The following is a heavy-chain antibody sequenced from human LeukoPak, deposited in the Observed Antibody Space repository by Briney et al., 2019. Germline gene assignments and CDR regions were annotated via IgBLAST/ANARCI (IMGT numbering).Heavy chain of an antibody. D-gene: IGHD2-2*01. CDR2: INAGNGNT. V-gene: IGHV1-3*01. J-gene: IGHJ4*02. CDR1: GYTFTSYA. Sequence: GASVKVSCKASGYTFTSYAMHWVRQAPGQRLEWMGWINAGNGNTKYSQKFQGRVTITRDTYASTAYMELSSLRSEDTAVYYCARSQGEYQLPYFDYWGQGTLVTVSS. CDR3: ARSQGEYQLPYFDY.